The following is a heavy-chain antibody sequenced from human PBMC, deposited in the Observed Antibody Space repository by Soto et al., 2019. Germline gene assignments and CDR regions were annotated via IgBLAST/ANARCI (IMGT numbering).Heavy chain of an antibody. CDR2: INPNSGGT. Sequence: QVQLVQSGAEVKKPGASVKVSCKASGYTFTGYYMHWVRQAPGQGLEWMGWINPNSGGTNYAQKFQGRVTMTRDTAHRPAYGEPDRRGADDTAVYSWGGRSETGFGGGGYYGMDVWGQGTTVTVSS. CDR3: GGRSETGFGGGGYYGMDV. V-gene: IGHV1-2*02. J-gene: IGHJ6*02. D-gene: IGHD3-10*01. CDR1: GYTFTGYY.